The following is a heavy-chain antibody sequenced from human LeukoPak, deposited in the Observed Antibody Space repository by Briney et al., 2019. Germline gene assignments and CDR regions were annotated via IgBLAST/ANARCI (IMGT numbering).Heavy chain of an antibody. V-gene: IGHV3-33*01. CDR3: VRSTAAALNNIFDM. J-gene: IGHJ3*02. CDR2: IWYDGSNK. Sequence: GGSLRLSCSASGFTLSTYGMHWVRQAPGKGLEWVALIWYDGSNKFYLDSVKGRFTISRDNSNNTVSLELKSLRVEDTGLYYCVRSTAAALNNIFDMWGQGTMIIVSS. D-gene: IGHD6-13*01. CDR1: GFTLSTYG.